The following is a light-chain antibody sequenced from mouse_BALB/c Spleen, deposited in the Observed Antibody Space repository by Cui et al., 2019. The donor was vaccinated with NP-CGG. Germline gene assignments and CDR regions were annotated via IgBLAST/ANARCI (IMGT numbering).Light chain of an antibody. V-gene: IGLV1*01. CDR2: GTN. Sequence: HAVVTQESALTTSPGETVTLTCRSSTGDVTTSNYANWVQEKPDHLFAGLIGGTNNRPPGVPARFSGSLIGDKAALTITGAQTEDEAIYFCALWYSNHWVFGGGTKLTVL. J-gene: IGLJ1*01. CDR1: TGDVTTSNY. CDR3: ALWYSNHWV.